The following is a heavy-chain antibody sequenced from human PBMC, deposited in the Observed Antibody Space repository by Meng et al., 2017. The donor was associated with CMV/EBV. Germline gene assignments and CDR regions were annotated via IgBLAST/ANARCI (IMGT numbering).Heavy chain of an antibody. V-gene: IGHV4-34*01. CDR3: ARRRGQWLVWAAGFDY. J-gene: IGHJ4*02. CDR1: GGSFSGYY. Sequence: SETLSLTCPVYGGSFSGYYWSWIRQPPGKGLEWIGEINHSGSTNYNPSLKSRVTISVDTSKNQFSLKLSSVTAADTAVYYCARRRGQWLVWAAGFDYWGQGTLVTVSS. D-gene: IGHD6-19*01. CDR2: INHSGST.